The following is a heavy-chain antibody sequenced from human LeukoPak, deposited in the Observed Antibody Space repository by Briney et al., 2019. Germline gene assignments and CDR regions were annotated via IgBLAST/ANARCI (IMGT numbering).Heavy chain of an antibody. D-gene: IGHD5-12*01. Sequence: GGSLRLSCAASGFTVSSNYMSWVRQAPGKGLEWVSAIYSGGTTYYADSVRGRFTISRDNSKNTLYLQMNSLRAEDTAVYYCATNSGWNYFDYWGQGTLVTVSS. V-gene: IGHV3-53*01. J-gene: IGHJ4*02. CDR3: ATNSGWNYFDY. CDR2: IYSGGTT. CDR1: GFTVSSNY.